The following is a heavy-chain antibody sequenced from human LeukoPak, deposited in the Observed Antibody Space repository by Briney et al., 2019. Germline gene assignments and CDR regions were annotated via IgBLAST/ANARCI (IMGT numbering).Heavy chain of an antibody. Sequence: PGGSLRLSCAASGFTFSNYAIHWVRQAPGKGLEWVAVISYDGSNKYYADSVKGRFTISRDNSKNTLYLQMNSLRAEDTAVYYCAKLQAAAGTTSADYWGQGTLVTVSS. CDR1: GFTFSNYA. J-gene: IGHJ4*02. CDR3: AKLQAAAGTTSADY. D-gene: IGHD6-13*01. CDR2: ISYDGSNK. V-gene: IGHV3-30*18.